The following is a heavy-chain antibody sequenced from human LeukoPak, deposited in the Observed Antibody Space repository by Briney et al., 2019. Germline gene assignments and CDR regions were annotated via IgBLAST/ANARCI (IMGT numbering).Heavy chain of an antibody. CDR3: ARDWRTSSLPLSSSSFYFDL. D-gene: IGHD6-13*01. J-gene: IGHJ4*02. Sequence: GGSLRLSCAASGFTFSSYGIHWVRQAPVKGLEWVAFIRYDGSDKYFADIVKGRFTISRDNSKNSLFLQMNNLRAEDTGIYYCARDWRTSSLPLSSSSFYFDLWGQGTLVTVSS. CDR1: GFTFSSYG. CDR2: IRYDGSDK. V-gene: IGHV3-30*02.